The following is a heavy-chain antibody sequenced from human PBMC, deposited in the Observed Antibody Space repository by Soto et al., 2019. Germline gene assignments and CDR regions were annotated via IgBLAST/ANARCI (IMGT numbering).Heavy chain of an antibody. Sequence: SETLSLTCTVSAVSSGRSSYFWGWIRQPPGKGLEWIGSLYYSGSAYYNPSLYSRVTISADTSKNLLSLKLRSVTAADTAVYYCTRRDRGGNGGKSFPFWGQGTLVTVSS. CDR1: AVSSGRSSYF. J-gene: IGHJ4*02. CDR2: LYYSGSA. CDR3: TRRDRGGNGGKSFPF. V-gene: IGHV4-39*01. D-gene: IGHD5-12*01.